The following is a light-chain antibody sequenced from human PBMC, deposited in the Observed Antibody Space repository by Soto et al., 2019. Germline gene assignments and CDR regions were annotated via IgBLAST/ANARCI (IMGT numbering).Light chain of an antibody. CDR3: CSYAGISTFYV. CDR2: GVN. CDR1: SSDVGSYNL. J-gene: IGLJ1*01. V-gene: IGLV2-23*02. Sequence: QSVLTQPASVSGSPGQSITISCTGTSSDVGSYNLVSWYQQHPGKAPKLMIYGVNKRPSGVSNRFSGSKSGNTASLTISGPQAEDEADYYCCSYAGISTFYVFGTGTKVTVL.